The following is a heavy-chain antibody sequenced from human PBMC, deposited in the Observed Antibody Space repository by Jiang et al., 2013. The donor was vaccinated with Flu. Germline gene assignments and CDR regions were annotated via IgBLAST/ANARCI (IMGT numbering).Heavy chain of an antibody. D-gene: IGHD3/OR15-3a*01. J-gene: IGHJ4*02. CDR3: ARRTEYHFYFDH. Sequence: LLKPSETLSLSCAVSGGSIRSNNYYWGWVRQPPGKGLEWIGNLDYRGRTYYNAALKSRVNISVDMSKNQFALRLRSVTAADTAVYYCARRTEYHFYFDHWGQGTLVPVSS. V-gene: IGHV4-39*01. CDR2: LDYRGRT. CDR1: GGSIRSNNYY.